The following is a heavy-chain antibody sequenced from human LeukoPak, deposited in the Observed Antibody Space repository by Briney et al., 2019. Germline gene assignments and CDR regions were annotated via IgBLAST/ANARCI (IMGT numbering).Heavy chain of an antibody. CDR1: GGSISSYY. D-gene: IGHD1-1*01. Sequence: SETLSLTCTVSGGSISSYYWSWIRQPPGKGLEWIGYIYYSGSTNYNPSLKSRVTISIDTSKNQFSLKLSSVTAADTAVYYCARDRVRGNANPYFDYWGQGTLVTVSS. V-gene: IGHV4-59*01. CDR2: IYYSGST. CDR3: ARDRVRGNANPYFDY. J-gene: IGHJ4*02.